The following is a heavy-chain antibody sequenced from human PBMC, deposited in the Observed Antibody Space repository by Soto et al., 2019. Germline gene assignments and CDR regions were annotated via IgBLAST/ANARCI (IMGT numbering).Heavy chain of an antibody. J-gene: IGHJ6*02. CDR3: ARSRYCSSTCCYPYYYYGMDV. V-gene: IGHV1-69*01. D-gene: IGHD2-2*01. CDR1: GGTFSSYA. CDR2: IIPIFGTA. Sequence: QVQLVQSGAEVKKPGSSVKVSCKASGGTFSSYAISWVRQAPGQGLEWMGGIIPIFGTANYAQKFQGRVTITADESTSTAYMELSSLRSEDTAVYYCARSRYCSSTCCYPYYYYGMDVWGQGTTVTVSS.